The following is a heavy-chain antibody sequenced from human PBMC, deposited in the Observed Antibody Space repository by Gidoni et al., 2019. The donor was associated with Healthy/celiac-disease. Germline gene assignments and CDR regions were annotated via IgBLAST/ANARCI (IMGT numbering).Heavy chain of an antibody. CDR3: ARVYYGSGLNWFDP. CDR1: GFTFSGYS. Sequence: EVQLVESGGGLVKPGGSLRLSCDASGFTFSGYSMNWVRQAPGKGLEWVSSISSSSSYIYYADSVKGRFTISRDNAKNSLYLQMNSLRAEDTAVYYCARVYYGSGLNWFDPWGQGTLVTVSS. J-gene: IGHJ5*02. V-gene: IGHV3-21*01. D-gene: IGHD3-10*01. CDR2: ISSSSSYI.